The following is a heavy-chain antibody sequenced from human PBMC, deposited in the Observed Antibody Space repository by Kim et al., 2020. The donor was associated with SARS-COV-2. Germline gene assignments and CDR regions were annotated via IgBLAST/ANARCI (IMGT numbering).Heavy chain of an antibody. V-gene: IGHV3-7*01. CDR3: ARDEEWEPLVFDY. D-gene: IGHD1-26*01. CDR2: IKHDGSRV. Sequence: GGSLRLSCSGSGFNFGNFWMSWVRQAPGKGLEWVANIKHDGSRVFYVDSVKGRFTIFRDNAKKSVYLQMNSLRIEDTAVYFCARDEEWEPLVFDYWGQGSLVAVSS. J-gene: IGHJ4*02. CDR1: GFNFGNFW.